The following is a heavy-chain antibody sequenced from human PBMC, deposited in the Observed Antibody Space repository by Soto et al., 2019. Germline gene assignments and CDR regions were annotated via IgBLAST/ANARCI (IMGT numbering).Heavy chain of an antibody. CDR1: GYSFTSYC. D-gene: IGHD5-18*01. V-gene: IGHV5-51*01. CDR3: ARLGNTARVLNYYYGMDV. J-gene: IGHJ6*02. Sequence: PVEALKVSWKGSGYSFTSYCIGSVRQMPGKGLEWMGIIYPGDSDTRYSPSFQGQVTISADKSISTAYLQWSSLKASDTAMYYCARLGNTARVLNYYYGMDVWRQGTTVPISS. CDR2: IYPGDSDT.